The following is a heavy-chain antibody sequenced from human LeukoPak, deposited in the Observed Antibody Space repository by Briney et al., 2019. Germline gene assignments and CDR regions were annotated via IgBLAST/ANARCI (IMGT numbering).Heavy chain of an antibody. CDR2: IKEDGTEE. CDR3: ARGGWFGELLFDY. V-gene: IGHV3-7*05. J-gene: IGHJ4*02. CDR1: GFTFSSSW. D-gene: IGHD3-10*01. Sequence: GGSLRLSCAASGFTFSSSWMTWVRQAPGKGLEWVAHIKEDGTEEYYVDSVKGRFTISRDNAKNSLYLQMNSLRAEDTALYYCARGGWFGELLFDYWGQGTLVTVSS.